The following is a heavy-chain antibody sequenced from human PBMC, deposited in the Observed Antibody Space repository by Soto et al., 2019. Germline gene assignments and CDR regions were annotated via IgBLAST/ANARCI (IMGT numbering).Heavy chain of an antibody. J-gene: IGHJ6*02. V-gene: IGHV4-39*01. Sequence: SETLSLTCTVSGGSISSSSYYWGWIRQPPGKGLEWIGSIYYSGRTYYNPSLKSRVTISVDTSKNQLSLKLSSVTAADTAVYYCACIFSGGYGYGFYYYGMDVWGQGTTVT. CDR1: GGSISSSSYY. CDR2: IYYSGRT. D-gene: IGHD5-18*01. CDR3: ACIFSGGYGYGFYYYGMDV.